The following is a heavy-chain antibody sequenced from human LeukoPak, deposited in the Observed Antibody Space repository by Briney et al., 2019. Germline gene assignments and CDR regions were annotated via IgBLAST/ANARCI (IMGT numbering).Heavy chain of an antibody. CDR3: AKAYNWNYDYFDY. D-gene: IGHD1-7*01. V-gene: IGHV3-23*01. Sequence: GGSLRLSCAASGFTFSNYAMNWLRQAPGKGLEWVSGISGSGSTYYGDSVKGRFTISRDNSRNTLYLQMNSLRAEDTAVYYCAKAYNWNYDYFDYWGQGTLVTVSS. CDR2: ISGSGST. CDR1: GFTFSNYA. J-gene: IGHJ4*02.